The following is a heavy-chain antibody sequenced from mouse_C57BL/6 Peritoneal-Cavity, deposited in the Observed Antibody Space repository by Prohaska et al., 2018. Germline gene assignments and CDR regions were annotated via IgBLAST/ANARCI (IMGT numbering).Heavy chain of an antibody. CDR1: GFTFSSYA. CDR3: ARDPDYGSSYYWYFDV. D-gene: IGHD1-1*01. CDR2: ISECGSYT. Sequence: EVQLVESGGGLVKPGGSLKLSCAASGFTFSSYAMSWVRQTPEKRLEWVATISECGSYTYYPDNVKGRFTISRDNAKNNLYLQMSHLKSEDTAMYYCARDPDYGSSYYWYFDVWGTGTTITVSS. V-gene: IGHV5-4*01. J-gene: IGHJ1*03.